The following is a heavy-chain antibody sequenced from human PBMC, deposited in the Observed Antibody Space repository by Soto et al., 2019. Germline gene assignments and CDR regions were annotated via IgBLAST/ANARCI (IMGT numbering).Heavy chain of an antibody. J-gene: IGHJ6*03. D-gene: IGHD4-17*01. CDR2: ISAYNGNT. CDR3: ARVDYGDHVSGEYYYYYLDA. V-gene: IGHV1-18*01. Sequence: ASVKVSCKASGYSFTSYGISWVRQAPGQGLEWMGWISAYNGNTNYAQKLQGRVTMTTDTSTSTAYMELRSLRSDDTAVYYCARVDYGDHVSGEYYYYYLDAWGKGTMVTVSS. CDR1: GYSFTSYG.